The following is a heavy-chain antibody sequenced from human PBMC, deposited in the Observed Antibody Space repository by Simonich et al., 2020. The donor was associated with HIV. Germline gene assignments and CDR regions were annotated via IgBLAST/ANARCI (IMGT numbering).Heavy chain of an antibody. J-gene: IGHJ4*02. CDR3: ARRGNWNYRRGAFDF. D-gene: IGHD1-7*01. CDR2: IYYIGGT. V-gene: IGHV4-39*01. CDR1: GDSIRSNDHY. Sequence: QLQLQESGPGLVKPSETLSLTCSVSGDSIRSNDHYWDWIRQPPGKGLEWSGSIYYIGGTYYNPSLKSRVTMSIDTAKNQFSLKLNSGTAADTAVYYCARRGNWNYRRGAFDFWGQGTLVTISS.